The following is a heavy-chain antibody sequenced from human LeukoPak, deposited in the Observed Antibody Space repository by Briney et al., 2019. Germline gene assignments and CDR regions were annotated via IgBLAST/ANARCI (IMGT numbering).Heavy chain of an antibody. J-gene: IGHJ6*02. CDR3: ARESVSGLVPYGMDV. CDR2: MSYDGSNK. D-gene: IGHD6-19*01. V-gene: IGHV3-30*03. Sequence: GGSLRLSCAASGFTSSSYGTHWVRQAPGKGLEWVAVMSYDGSNKYYADSVKGRFTISRDNSKNTLYLQMNSLRAEDTAVYYCARESVSGLVPYGMDVWGQGTTVTVSS. CDR1: GFTSSSYG.